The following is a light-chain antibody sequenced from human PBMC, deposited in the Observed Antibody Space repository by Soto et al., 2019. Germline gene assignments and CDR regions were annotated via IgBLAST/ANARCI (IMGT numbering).Light chain of an antibody. CDR3: QQRSGWPLT. CDR2: DAS. V-gene: IGKV3-11*01. Sequence: EIVLTQSPATLSLSPGERAALSCRASQGVGRILAWYQQKPGQAPRLLIYDASNRATGIPARFSGSGSGTDFTLAINNLEPEDCAVYYCQQRSGWPLTFGGGTKVEIK. J-gene: IGKJ4*01. CDR1: QGVGRI.